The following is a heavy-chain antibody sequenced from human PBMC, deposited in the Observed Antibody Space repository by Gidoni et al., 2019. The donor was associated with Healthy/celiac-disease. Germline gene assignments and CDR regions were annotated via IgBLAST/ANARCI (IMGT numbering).Heavy chain of an antibody. Sequence: EVQLVESGGGLVKPGGSLRLSCAASGFTFSNAWMSWVRQAPGKGLEWVGRIKSKTDGGTTDYAAPVKGRFTISRDDSKNTLYLQMNSLKTEDTAVYYCTYYYDSSGYYLAGDYWGQGTLVTVSS. CDR3: TYYYDSSGYYLAGDY. J-gene: IGHJ4*02. V-gene: IGHV3-15*01. D-gene: IGHD3-22*01. CDR1: GFTFSNAW. CDR2: IKSKTDGGTT.